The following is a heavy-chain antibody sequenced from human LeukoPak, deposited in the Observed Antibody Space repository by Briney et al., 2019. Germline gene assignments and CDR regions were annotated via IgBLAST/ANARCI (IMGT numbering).Heavy chain of an antibody. CDR3: ARASSKQLAGYLPDGFDI. CDR2: ISYDGSVK. V-gene: IGHV3-30*03. J-gene: IGHJ3*02. D-gene: IGHD3-9*01. CDR1: GFTFSTYG. Sequence: GGSLRLSCAASGFTFSTYGMHWVRQAPGKGLEWLGVISYDGSVKYYPDSVKGRFTISRDNSNNTLYLQMNSLRADDAAVYYCARASSKQLAGYLPDGFDIWGQGTMVTVSS.